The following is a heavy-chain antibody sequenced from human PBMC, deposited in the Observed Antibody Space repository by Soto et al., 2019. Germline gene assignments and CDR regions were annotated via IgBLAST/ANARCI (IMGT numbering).Heavy chain of an antibody. CDR2: IFSNDEK. Sequence: ESGPTLVNPTETLTLTCTVSGFSLSNARMGVSWIRQPPGKALEWLAHIFSNDEKSYSTSLKSRLTISKDTSKSQVVLTMTNMDPVDTATYYCARNFRGGHNSPAASDYWGQGTLVTVSS. CDR1: GFSLSNARMG. CDR3: ARNFRGGHNSPAASDY. V-gene: IGHV2-26*01. J-gene: IGHJ4*02. D-gene: IGHD6-25*01.